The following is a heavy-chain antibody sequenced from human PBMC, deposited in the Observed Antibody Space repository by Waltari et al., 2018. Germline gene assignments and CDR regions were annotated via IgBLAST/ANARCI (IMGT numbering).Heavy chain of an antibody. Sequence: QVPLQESGPGLVKPSETLSLTCSVSGGPISRWHWNWSRQTAGKGLEGLEWIGRIYSRGSTNYNPSLKSRVTMSMDTSKNQISLKMSSVTAADTAVYYCATGSGDFDHWGQGILVIVST. CDR3: ATGSGDFDH. D-gene: IGHD2-15*01. CDR2: IYSRGST. J-gene: IGHJ4*02. CDR1: GGPISRWH. V-gene: IGHV4-4*07.